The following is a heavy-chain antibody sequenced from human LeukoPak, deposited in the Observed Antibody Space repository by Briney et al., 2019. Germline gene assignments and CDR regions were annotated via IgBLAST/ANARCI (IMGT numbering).Heavy chain of an antibody. CDR2: FYWDDGK. Sequence: SGPTLVNPTQTLTLTCTFSGFSLSTSGVGVAWIRQPPGKALEWLALFYWDDGKRFSPTLKSRLTITTDTSKNQVVLTMTNMVAVDTATYYCGHTEVSRHAFDIWGQGTMVTVSS. CDR3: GHTEVSRHAFDI. CDR1: GFSLSTSGVG. D-gene: IGHD5/OR15-5a*01. V-gene: IGHV2-5*02. J-gene: IGHJ3*02.